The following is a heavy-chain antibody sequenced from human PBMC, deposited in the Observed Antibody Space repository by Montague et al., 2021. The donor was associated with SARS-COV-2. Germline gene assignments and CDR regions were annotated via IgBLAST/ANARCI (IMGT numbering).Heavy chain of an antibody. D-gene: IGHD2-2*01. J-gene: IGHJ6*02. CDR1: GGSISSGGYY. V-gene: IGHV4-31*03. CDR3: ATESLGYCSSTSCYGPHYGKDV. Sequence: TLSLTCTVSGGSISSGGYYWGWIRQHPGKGLEWIGYIYYSGSTYYNPSLKSRVTISVDTSKNQFSLKLSSVTAADTAVYYCATESLGYCSSTSCYGPHYGKDVWGQGTTVTVSS. CDR2: IYYSGST.